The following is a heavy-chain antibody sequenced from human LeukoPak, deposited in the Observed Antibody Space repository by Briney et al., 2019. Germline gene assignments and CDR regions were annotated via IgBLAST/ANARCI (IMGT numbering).Heavy chain of an antibody. V-gene: IGHV3-7*01. D-gene: IGHD3-10*01. J-gene: IGHJ6*03. CDR2: IKQDGSEK. Sequence: GGSLRLSCAASGFTFSSYWMGWVRQAPGKGLEWVANIKQDGSEKYYVDSVKGRFTISRDNAKNSLYLQMNSLRAEDTAVYYCAGRDTMVRGVSAYYYYYMDVWGKGTTVTVSS. CDR3: AGRDTMVRGVSAYYYYYMDV. CDR1: GFTFSSYW.